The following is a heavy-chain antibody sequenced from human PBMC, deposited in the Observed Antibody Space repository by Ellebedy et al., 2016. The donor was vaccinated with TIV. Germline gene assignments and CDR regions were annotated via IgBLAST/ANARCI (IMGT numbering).Heavy chain of an antibody. CDR3: ARSGDAWGIDF. CDR2: INGGDGYP. Sequence: AASVKVSCKASGYTFTTYGISWVRQAPGQGLEWMAWINGGDGYPKYSWKFQGRVSFTRDTSATTAYMELSSLTSEDTAVYYCARSGDAWGIDFWGQGTLVTVSS. J-gene: IGHJ4*02. V-gene: IGHV1-3*01. D-gene: IGHD3-16*01. CDR1: GYTFTTYG.